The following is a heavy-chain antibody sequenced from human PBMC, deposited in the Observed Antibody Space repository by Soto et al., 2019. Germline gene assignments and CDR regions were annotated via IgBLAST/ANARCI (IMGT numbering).Heavy chain of an antibody. CDR1: GFTFSSYG. Sequence: QVQLVESGGGVVQPGRSLRLSCAASGFTFSSYGMHWVRQAPGKGLEWVAVISYDGSNKYYADSVKGRFTISRDNSTNTLYLQMNSLRPEDTAVYYCARDVSGWSYYYYGMDVWGQGTTVTVSS. CDR3: ARDVSGWSYYYYGMDV. J-gene: IGHJ6*02. CDR2: ISYDGSNK. D-gene: IGHD6-19*01. V-gene: IGHV3-30*03.